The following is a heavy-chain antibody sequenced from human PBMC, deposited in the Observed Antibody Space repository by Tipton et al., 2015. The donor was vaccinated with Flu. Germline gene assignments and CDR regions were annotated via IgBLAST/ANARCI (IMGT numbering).Heavy chain of an antibody. V-gene: IGHV4-59*12. Sequence: LRLSCTVSGGSISDYYWSWIRQPPGKGLVWIAYSSGSSGHTNYNPSLKSRGTISVDTSKNQFSLTLSSVTAADTAVFYCVGHCSGGRCSHTFDIWGQGTMVTVSS. J-gene: IGHJ3*02. CDR3: VGHCSGGRCSHTFDI. CDR1: GGSISDYY. CDR2: SSGSSGHT. D-gene: IGHD2-15*01.